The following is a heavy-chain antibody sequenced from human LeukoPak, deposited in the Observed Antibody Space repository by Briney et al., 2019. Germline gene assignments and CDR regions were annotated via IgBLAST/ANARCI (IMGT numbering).Heavy chain of an antibody. Sequence: GGSLRLSCAASGFTFSSYWMHWVRQAPGKGLVWVSRINTDGSSTSYADSVKGRFTISRDNAKNTLYLQMNSLRVEDTAVYYCARSSGPSRGAFDIWGQGTMVTVSS. J-gene: IGHJ3*02. V-gene: IGHV3-74*01. CDR1: GFTFSSYW. CDR3: ARSSGPSRGAFDI. CDR2: INTDGSST. D-gene: IGHD3-22*01.